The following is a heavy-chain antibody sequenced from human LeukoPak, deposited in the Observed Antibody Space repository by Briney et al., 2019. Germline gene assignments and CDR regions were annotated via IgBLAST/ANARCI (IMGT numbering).Heavy chain of an antibody. V-gene: IGHV3-7*01. J-gene: IGHJ4*02. D-gene: IGHD3-22*01. Sequence: AGSLRLSCAASGFTFSSYWMSWVRQAPGKGLERVANIKQDGSEKYYVDSVKGRFTISRDNAKNSLYLQMNSLRAEDTAVYYCARDGWRDSSGFSCFDYWGQGTLVTVSS. CDR2: IKQDGSEK. CDR1: GFTFSSYW. CDR3: ARDGWRDSSGFSCFDY.